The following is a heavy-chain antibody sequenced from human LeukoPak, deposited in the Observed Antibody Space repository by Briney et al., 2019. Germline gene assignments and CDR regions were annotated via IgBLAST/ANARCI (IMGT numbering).Heavy chain of an antibody. D-gene: IGHD3-10*01. J-gene: IGHJ4*02. V-gene: IGHV1-69*04. CDR3: ARDPGSGSFF. CDR1: GGTFSSYA. Sequence: ASVKVSCRASGGTFSSYAISWVRQAPGQGLEWMGRIIPILGIANYAQKFQGRVTITADKSTSTAYMELSSLRSEDTAVYYCARDPGSGSFFWGQGTLVTVSS. CDR2: IIPILGIA.